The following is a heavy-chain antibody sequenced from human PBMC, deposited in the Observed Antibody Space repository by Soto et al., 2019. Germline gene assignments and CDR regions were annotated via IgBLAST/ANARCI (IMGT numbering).Heavy chain of an antibody. CDR1: GGTFSSYA. J-gene: IGHJ6*02. D-gene: IGHD6-13*01. V-gene: IGHV1-69*13. CDR2: IIPIFGTA. CDR3: ARESGGQGIAAAGTLYYYGMDV. Sequence: GASVKVSCKASGGTFSSYAISWVRQAPGQGLEWMGGIIPIFGTANYAQKFQGRVTITADESASTAYMELSSLRSEDTAVYYCARESGGQGIAAAGTLYYYGMDVWGQGTTVTVSS.